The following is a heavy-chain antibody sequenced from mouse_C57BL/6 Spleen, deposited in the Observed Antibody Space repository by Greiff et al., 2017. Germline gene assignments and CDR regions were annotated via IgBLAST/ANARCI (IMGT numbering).Heavy chain of an antibody. CDR3: ASGTGRGYFDV. V-gene: IGHV1-7*01. CDR2: INPSSGYT. D-gene: IGHD4-1*01. Sequence: QVQLQQSGAELAKPGASVKLSCKASGYTFTSYWMHWVKQRPGQGLEWIGYINPSSGYTKYNPKFKDKATLTADKSYSKAYMLLVSLTYEDSAVYYCASGTGRGYFDVWGTGTTVTVSS. CDR1: GYTFTSYW. J-gene: IGHJ1*03.